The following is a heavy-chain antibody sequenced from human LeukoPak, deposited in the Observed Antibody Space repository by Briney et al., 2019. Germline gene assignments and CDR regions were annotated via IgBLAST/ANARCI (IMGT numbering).Heavy chain of an antibody. J-gene: IGHJ4*02. CDR3: ATYTAFD. Sequence: ASVKVSCKASGYTFTDYYLHWVRQAPGQGLEWMGWANPNSGGTNYAQKFQGRVTMTRDTSISTAYMELGGLRSDDTAVYYCATYTAFDWGQGTLVTVSS. V-gene: IGHV1-2*02. D-gene: IGHD2/OR15-2a*01. CDR1: GYTFTDYY. CDR2: ANPNSGGT.